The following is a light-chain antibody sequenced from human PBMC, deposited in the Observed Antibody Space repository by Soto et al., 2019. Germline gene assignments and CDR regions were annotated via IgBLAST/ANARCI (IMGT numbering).Light chain of an antibody. CDR1: QGIRHY. CDR2: EAS. CDR3: QNFDSAPQT. Sequence: DIQITQSPSSLSASVGDRVTITCRASQGIRHYLAWYQQKPGKVSKLLIYEASNLQSGVPSRFRGGGSGTEVTLTISSLQPEYVATCYCQNFDSAPQTCGQGTKVEIK. J-gene: IGKJ1*01. V-gene: IGKV1-27*01.